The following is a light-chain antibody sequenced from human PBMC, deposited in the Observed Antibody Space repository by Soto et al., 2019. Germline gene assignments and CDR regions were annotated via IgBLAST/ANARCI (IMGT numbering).Light chain of an antibody. CDR3: QSYDSTLSPRYV. CDR2: GNI. V-gene: IGLV1-40*01. Sequence: QSVLTQPPSVSGAPGQRVTISCTGSSSNIGAGYDVHWYQQRPGTAPKLLIFGNINRPSGVPDRFSGSKSGTSASLAITGLQAEDEGDYYCQSYDSTLSPRYVFGTGTKLTVL. J-gene: IGLJ1*01. CDR1: SSNIGAGYD.